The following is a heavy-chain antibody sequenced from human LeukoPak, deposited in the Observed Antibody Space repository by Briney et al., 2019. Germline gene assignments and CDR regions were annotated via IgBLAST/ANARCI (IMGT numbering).Heavy chain of an antibody. CDR3: AKDRWTTVVRDLDY. Sequence: GGSLRLSCATSGFTFSSYAMSWVRQAPGKGLEWVSTFSGSAGSTYYADSVKGRFTISRDNSKNTVYLQMNSLRVEDTAVYYCAKDRWTTVVRDLDYWGQGTLVTVSS. J-gene: IGHJ4*02. CDR1: GFTFSSYA. D-gene: IGHD4-23*01. CDR2: FSGSAGST. V-gene: IGHV3-23*01.